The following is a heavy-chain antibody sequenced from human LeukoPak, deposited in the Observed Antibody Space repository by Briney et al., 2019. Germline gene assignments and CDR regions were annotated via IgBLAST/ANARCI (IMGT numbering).Heavy chain of an antibody. V-gene: IGHV3-23*01. J-gene: IGHJ4*02. CDR2: ISGSGGST. CDR1: GFTFSSYA. Sequence: GGSLRLSCAASGFTFSSYAMSWVRQAPGKGLEWVSAISGSGGSTYYADSVKGRFTISRDNSKNTLYLQMNSLRAEDTAVYYCTTEQLGYCSGGSCIDYWGQGTLVTVSS. D-gene: IGHD2-15*01. CDR3: TTEQLGYCSGGSCIDY.